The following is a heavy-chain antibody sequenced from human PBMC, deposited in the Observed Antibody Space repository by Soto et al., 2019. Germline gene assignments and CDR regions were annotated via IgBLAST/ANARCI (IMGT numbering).Heavy chain of an antibody. CDR3: ARRIKYYYAMDV. J-gene: IGHJ6*02. D-gene: IGHD2-15*01. Sequence: SETLSLTWTVSGGSISSYYWSWIRQPPGKGLEWIGYISDSGSTNYNPSLKSRVTISVDTSNNQFSLKLSSVTAADTAVYYCARRIKYYYAMDVWGQGTTVTVSS. CDR2: ISDSGST. CDR1: GGSISSYY. V-gene: IGHV4-59*08.